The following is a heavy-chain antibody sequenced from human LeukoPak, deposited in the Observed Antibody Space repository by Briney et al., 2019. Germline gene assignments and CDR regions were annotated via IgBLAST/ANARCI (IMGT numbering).Heavy chain of an antibody. CDR2: INPNSGGT. CDR1: GYTFTSNY. D-gene: IGHD3-9*01. V-gene: IGHV1-2*02. Sequence: ASVKVSCKAFGYTFTSNYMHWVRQAPGQGLEWMGWINPNSGGTNYAQKFQGRVTMTRDTSISTAYMELSRLRSDDTAVYYCARLDILTGYYTVDYWGQGTLVTVSS. J-gene: IGHJ4*02. CDR3: ARLDILTGYYTVDY.